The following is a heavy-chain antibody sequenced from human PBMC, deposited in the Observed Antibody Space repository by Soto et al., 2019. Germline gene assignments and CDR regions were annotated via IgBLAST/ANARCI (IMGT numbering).Heavy chain of an antibody. CDR3: ARPTAMAYNWFDP. Sequence: EVQLVESGGGLVQPGGTLRLSCAASGFTFSSYWMSWVRQAPGKGLEWVANIKQDGSEKYYVDSVKGRFTISRDNAKNSLYLQINSLRAEDTAVYYCARPTAMAYNWFDPWGQGTLVTVSS. V-gene: IGHV3-7*04. J-gene: IGHJ5*02. CDR1: GFTFSSYW. D-gene: IGHD5-18*01. CDR2: IKQDGSEK.